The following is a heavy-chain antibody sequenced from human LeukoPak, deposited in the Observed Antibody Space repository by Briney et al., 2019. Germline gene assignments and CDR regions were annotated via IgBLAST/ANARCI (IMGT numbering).Heavy chain of an antibody. Sequence: ASVKVSCKPSGYTLTSYDINWVRQATGQGLGWMGWMTPHSGNTGSAQTFKGRVTTTRKTSMSTAQKERSSLRCEDAAVYYCARGAEYYNFWSGYWVSHKTGADYWGQGTLVTVSS. CDR3: ARGAEYYNFWSGYWVSHKTGADY. CDR2: MTPHSGNT. CDR1: GYTLTSYD. D-gene: IGHD3-3*01. J-gene: IGHJ4*02. V-gene: IGHV1-8*01.